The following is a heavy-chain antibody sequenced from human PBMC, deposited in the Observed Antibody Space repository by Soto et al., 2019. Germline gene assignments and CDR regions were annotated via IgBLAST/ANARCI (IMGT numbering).Heavy chain of an antibody. J-gene: IGHJ5*02. D-gene: IGHD2-15*01. CDR2: LIPIFGTG. V-gene: IGHV1-69*13. CDR3: AIDRMHFDRTCYSGRRLFDP. Sequence: GXSXNVSYLATVCAXSNYRLAVVRQAPGQGLEWMGGLIPIFGTGSYDKRFQGRVTLIADESTSTAYMQLKSLRSEDKAVYYCAIDRMHFDRTCYSGRRLFDPWGQGTLGTVSS. CDR1: VCAXSNYR.